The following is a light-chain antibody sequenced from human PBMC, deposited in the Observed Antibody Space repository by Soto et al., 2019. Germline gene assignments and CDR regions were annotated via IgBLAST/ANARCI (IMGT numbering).Light chain of an antibody. CDR1: QSISSW. J-gene: IGKJ4*01. V-gene: IGKV1-5*03. CDR3: QQYKSFSLI. Sequence: DIQMTQSPSTLSASVGDRVTITCRASQSISSWLAWYQQTPGKAPKLLIYKTSNLESGVPSRFSGSGSGTEFSLTISSLQPDDFATYYSQQYKSFSLIFGGETRVE. CDR2: KTS.